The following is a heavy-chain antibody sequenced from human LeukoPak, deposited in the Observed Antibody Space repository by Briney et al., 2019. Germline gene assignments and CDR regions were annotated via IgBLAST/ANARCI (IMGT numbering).Heavy chain of an antibody. D-gene: IGHD3-10*01. CDR2: IIPIFGTA. J-gene: IGHJ6*03. CDR1: GGTFSSYA. Sequence: GASVKDSCKASGGTFSSYAISWVRQAPGQGLEWMGGIIPIFGTANYAQKFQGRVTITADESTSTAYMELSSLRSEDTAVYYCARDTGRYCSGSYRHYYYYMDVWGKGTTVTISS. V-gene: IGHV1-69*13. CDR3: ARDTGRYCSGSYRHYYYYMDV.